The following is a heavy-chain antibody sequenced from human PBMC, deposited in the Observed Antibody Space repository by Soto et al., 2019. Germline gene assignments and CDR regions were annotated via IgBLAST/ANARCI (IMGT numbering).Heavy chain of an antibody. CDR3: ARSLQWLVPRYYYGMDV. D-gene: IGHD6-19*01. CDR1: GGSFSGYY. J-gene: IGHJ6*02. CDR2: INHSGST. Sequence: QVQLQQWGAGVLKPSETLSLTCAVYGGSFSGYYWSWIRQPPGKGLEWIGEINHSGSTNYNPSLKSRVTISVDTSKNQFSLKLSSVTAADTAVYYCARSLQWLVPRYYYGMDVWGQGTTVTVSS. V-gene: IGHV4-34*01.